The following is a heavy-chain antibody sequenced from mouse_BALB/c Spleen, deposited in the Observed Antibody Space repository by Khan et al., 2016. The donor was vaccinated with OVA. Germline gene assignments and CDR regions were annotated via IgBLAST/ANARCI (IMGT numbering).Heavy chain of an antibody. V-gene: IGHV1-76*01. Sequence: QVQLKQSGAELMRPGASVKLSCKTSGYIFTSYWIHWLKQRSGQGLEWIARIYPGTDNTYYNEKFKDKATLTADKSSTTAYMQLSSLKSEDSAVYFCAREEPLYYFDYWGQGTTLTVSS. D-gene: IGHD6-1*01. CDR3: AREEPLYYFDY. CDR2: IYPGTDNT. CDR1: GYIFTSYW. J-gene: IGHJ2*01.